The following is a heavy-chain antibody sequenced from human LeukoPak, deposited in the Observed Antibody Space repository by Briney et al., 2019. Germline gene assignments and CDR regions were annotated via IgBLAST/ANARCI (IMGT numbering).Heavy chain of an antibody. CDR3: AREGGPFRPLDY. Sequence: SGTLSLICGVSDGSISSTNWWTWVRQPPGKGLEWIGEVHLDGRTNYNPSLQSRLTMSVDFSENHISLKLTSVTAADTAVYYCAREGGPFRPLDYSGQGTLVTVSS. CDR2: VHLDGRT. D-gene: IGHD2/OR15-2a*01. CDR1: DGSISSTNW. J-gene: IGHJ4*02. V-gene: IGHV4-4*02.